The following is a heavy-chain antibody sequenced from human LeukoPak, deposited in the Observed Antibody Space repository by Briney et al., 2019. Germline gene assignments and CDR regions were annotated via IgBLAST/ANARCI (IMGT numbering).Heavy chain of an antibody. J-gene: IGHJ3*02. D-gene: IGHD1-26*01. V-gene: IGHV3-7*03. CDR1: GFTFSSYW. CDR3: ARLHSAIYYGDAFDI. Sequence: GGSLRLSCAVSGFTFSSYWMTWVRQAPGKGLEWVAKIKEDGSEKYYVDSVKGRFTVSRDNVKNSLFLQMNSLRAEDTAAYYCARLHSAIYYGDAFDIWGQGTMVTVSS. CDR2: IKEDGSEK.